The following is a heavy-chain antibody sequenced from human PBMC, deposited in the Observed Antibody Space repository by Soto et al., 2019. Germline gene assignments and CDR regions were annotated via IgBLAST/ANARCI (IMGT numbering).Heavy chain of an antibody. D-gene: IGHD7-27*01. CDR1: GFTFTRDS. J-gene: IGHJ4*02. Sequence: GGSLRLCCAASGFTFTRDSMNWVRQAPGKGLEWVSSISSTTNYIYYGDSMKGRFTISRDNAKNSLYLEMNSLRAEDTAVYYCARESEDLTSNFDFWGQGSLLTVSS. CDR2: ISSTTNYI. V-gene: IGHV3-21*06. CDR3: ARESEDLTSNFDF.